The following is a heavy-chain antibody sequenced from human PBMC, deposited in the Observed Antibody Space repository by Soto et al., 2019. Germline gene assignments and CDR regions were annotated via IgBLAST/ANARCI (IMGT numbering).Heavy chain of an antibody. CDR3: ARVPNYDFWSGLRNWFDP. CDR1: GGSISSGDYY. J-gene: IGHJ5*02. Sequence: SETLSLTCTVSGGSISSGDYYWSWIRQPPGKGLEWIGYIYYSGSTYYNPSLKSRVTISVDTSKNQFSLKLSSVTAADTAVYYCARVPNYDFWSGLRNWFDPWGQGTLVTVSS. V-gene: IGHV4-30-4*01. CDR2: IYYSGST. D-gene: IGHD3-3*01.